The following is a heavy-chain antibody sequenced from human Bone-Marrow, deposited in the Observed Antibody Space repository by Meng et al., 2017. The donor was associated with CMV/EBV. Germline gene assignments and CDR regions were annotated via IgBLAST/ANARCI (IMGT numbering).Heavy chain of an antibody. V-gene: IGHV1-2*02. CDR2: INPNSGGT. D-gene: IGHD2-2*01. CDR1: GYTFTGYY. J-gene: IGHJ6*02. CDR3: ARLARLSSRGYCSSTSCHDYYYGMDV. Sequence: ASVKVSCEASGYTFTGYYMHWVRQAPGQGLEWMGWINPNSGGTNYAQKFQGRVTMTRDTSISTAYMELSRMRSDDTAVYYCARLARLSSRGYCSSTSCHDYYYGMDVWGQGTTVTVSS.